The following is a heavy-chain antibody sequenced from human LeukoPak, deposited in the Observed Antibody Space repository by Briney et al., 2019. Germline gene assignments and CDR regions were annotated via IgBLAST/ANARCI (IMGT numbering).Heavy chain of an antibody. CDR2: IKHDGGVT. CDR1: GFTFSRYW. Sequence: PGGSLRLSCVASGFTFSRYWMSWVRQAPGKGLEWVASIKHDGGVTHYADSVEGRFTLSRDNAKNSLYLQLNSLSAEDTAVYHCAIWDAYCNGGNGYFGGFACDIWGQGTVVTVSS. J-gene: IGHJ3*02. D-gene: IGHD2-15*01. V-gene: IGHV3-7*01. CDR3: AIWDAYCNGGNGYFGGFACDI.